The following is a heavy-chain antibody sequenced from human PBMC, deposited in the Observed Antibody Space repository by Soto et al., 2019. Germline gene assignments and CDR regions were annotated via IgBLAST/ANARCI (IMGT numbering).Heavy chain of an antibody. D-gene: IGHD6-13*01. J-gene: IGHJ4*02. CDR3: TTDTTSWYNYFDY. CDR2: IKTKTDGGTT. CDR1: GFTFSDAW. V-gene: IGHV3-15*07. Sequence: EVQLVESGGGLVKPGGSLRLSCAASGFTFSDAWMNWVRQAPGKGLEWVGRIKTKTDGGTTDYAAPGKGRFTISRDDSKNTLYLQVNSLKTEDTAVYYCTTDTTSWYNYFDYWGQGTLVTVSS.